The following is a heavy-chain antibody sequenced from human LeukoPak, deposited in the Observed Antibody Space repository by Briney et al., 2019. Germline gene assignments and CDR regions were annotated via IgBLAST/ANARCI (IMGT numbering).Heavy chain of an antibody. Sequence: SETLSLTCTVSGGSINNYYWSWIRQPPGKGLEWIGYIYYSGSTNYNPSLESRVTISVDTSKNQFSLKLSSVTAADTAVYYCARVTAVAGSGTSDYYYYMDVWGKGTTVTVSS. CDR1: GGSINNYY. CDR3: ARVTAVAGSGTSDYYYYMDV. J-gene: IGHJ6*03. CDR2: IYYSGST. V-gene: IGHV4-59*01. D-gene: IGHD6-19*01.